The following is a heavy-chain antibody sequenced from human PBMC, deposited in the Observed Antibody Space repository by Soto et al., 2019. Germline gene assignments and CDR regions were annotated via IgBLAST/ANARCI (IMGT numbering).Heavy chain of an antibody. CDR2: IIPIFGTA. J-gene: IGHJ5*02. CDR1: GGTFSSYA. Sequence: GASVKVSCKASGGTFSSYAISWVRQAPGQGLEWMGGIIPIFGTANYAQKFQGRVTITADESTSTAYMELSSLRSDDTAVYYCARGRSLKWNWFDRWGQGTLVTVSS. V-gene: IGHV1-69*13. CDR3: ARGRSLKWNWFDR. D-gene: IGHD2-15*01.